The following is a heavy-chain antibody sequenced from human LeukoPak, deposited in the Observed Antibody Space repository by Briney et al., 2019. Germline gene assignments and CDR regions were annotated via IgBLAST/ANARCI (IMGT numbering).Heavy chain of an antibody. CDR3: ARDPPRGYDSSGYAGPHDY. CDR2: INPSGGST. J-gene: IGHJ4*02. CDR1: GYTFTGYY. V-gene: IGHV1-46*01. D-gene: IGHD3-22*01. Sequence: ASVKVSCKASGYTFTGYYMHWVRQAPGQGLEWMGIINPSGGSTSYAQKFQGRVTMTRDTSTSTVYMELYSLRSEDTAVYYCARDPPRGYDSSGYAGPHDYWGQGTLVTVSS.